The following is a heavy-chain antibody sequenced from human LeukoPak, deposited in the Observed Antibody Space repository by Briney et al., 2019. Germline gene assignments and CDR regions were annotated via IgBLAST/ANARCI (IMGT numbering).Heavy chain of an antibody. CDR2: INHSGSP. D-gene: IGHD3-3*01. Sequence: PSETLSLTCAVYGGSFSGYYWSWIRQPPGKGLEWIGEINHSGSPNYNPSLKSGVTISVDTSKNQFSLKLSSVTAADTAVYYCARVHYDFWSGYPTYAFDIWGQGTMVTVSS. CDR3: ARVHYDFWSGYPTYAFDI. CDR1: GGSFSGYY. V-gene: IGHV4-34*01. J-gene: IGHJ3*02.